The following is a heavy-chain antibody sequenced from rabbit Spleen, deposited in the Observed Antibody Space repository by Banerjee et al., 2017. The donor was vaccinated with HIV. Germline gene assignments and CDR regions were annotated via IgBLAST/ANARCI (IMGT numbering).Heavy chain of an antibody. CDR3: ARDAGSYDYIDVYFNL. D-gene: IGHD8-1*01. Sequence: QSLEESGGDLVKPGASLTLTCKASGFDFSSSDYMCWVRQAPGKGLEWISCIVGSSSGFTYSATWVKGRFTCSKTSSTTVTLQMTSLTVADTATYFCARDAGSYDYIDVYFNLWGPGTLVTVS. J-gene: IGHJ4*01. CDR1: GFDFSSSDY. V-gene: IGHV1S40*01. CDR2: IVGSSSGFT.